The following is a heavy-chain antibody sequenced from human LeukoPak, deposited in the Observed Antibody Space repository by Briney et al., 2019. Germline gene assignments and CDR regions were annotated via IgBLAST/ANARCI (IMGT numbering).Heavy chain of an antibody. D-gene: IGHD3-16*01. J-gene: IGHJ4*02. Sequence: PGRSLRLSCAASGFTFSNFGMSWVRQAPGNGLEWVSAISAGGGTYYADTVKGRFTISRDNSKNTLYLQMSSLRAEDTAVYYCAKRSSLNYFDSWGQGTLVTVSS. CDR3: AKRSSLNYFDS. CDR2: ISAGGGT. CDR1: GFTFSNFG. V-gene: IGHV3-23*01.